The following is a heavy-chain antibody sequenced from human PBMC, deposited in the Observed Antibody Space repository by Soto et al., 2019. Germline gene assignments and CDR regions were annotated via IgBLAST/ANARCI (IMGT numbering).Heavy chain of an antibody. CDR1: GFVFSFYG. D-gene: IGHD3-9*01. Sequence: GGSLRLSCAVSGFVFSFYGFHWVRQSPGKGLEWLGVIVSDGSAIYHADSLEGRFFISRDNSNDILYLQMNSLRVEDTAVYYCARDDGFDNENGFDMWGQGTMVTVSS. CDR2: IVSDGSAI. CDR3: ARDDGFDNENGFDM. J-gene: IGHJ3*02. V-gene: IGHV3-33*01.